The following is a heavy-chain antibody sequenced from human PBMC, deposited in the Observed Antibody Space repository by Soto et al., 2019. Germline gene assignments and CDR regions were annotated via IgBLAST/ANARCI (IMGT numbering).Heavy chain of an antibody. Sequence: QVQLVESGGGVVQPGRSLRLSCAASGFTFSSYGMHWVRQAPGKGLEWVAVIWDDGSNKYYADSVKGRFTISRDNSKNPLYLQMNSLSAEDTAVYYCARDTDISTGYYYGMDVWGQGTTVTVSS. J-gene: IGHJ6*02. CDR2: IWDDGSNK. CDR1: GFTFSSYG. CDR3: ARDTDISTGYYYGMDV. D-gene: IGHD3-9*01. V-gene: IGHV3-33*01.